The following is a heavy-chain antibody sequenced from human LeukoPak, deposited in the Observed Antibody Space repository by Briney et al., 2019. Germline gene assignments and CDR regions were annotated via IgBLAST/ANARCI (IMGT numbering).Heavy chain of an antibody. CDR1: GFTVSSNY. CDR2: IYSGGST. J-gene: IGHJ6*02. D-gene: IGHD1-26*01. Sequence: GGSLRLSCAASGFTVSSNYMSWVRQAPGKGLEWVSVIYSGGSTYYADSVKGRFTISRDNSKNTLYLQMNSLRAEDTAVYYCARGRDSREKGRPTHLDVWGQGTTVTVSS. CDR3: ARGRDSREKGRPTHLDV. V-gene: IGHV3-53*01.